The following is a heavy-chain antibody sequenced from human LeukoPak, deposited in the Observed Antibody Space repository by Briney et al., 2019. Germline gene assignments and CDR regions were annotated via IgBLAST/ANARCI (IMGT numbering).Heavy chain of an antibody. CDR3: ARGRYNYGQSYYYHGMDV. CDR2: VSSSGSTI. Sequence: GGSLRLSCAASGFTFSSYEVNWVRQAPGKGLEWVSYVSSSGSTIYYADSVKGRFTISRDNAKNSLYLQMNSLRAEDTAVYYCARGRYNYGQSYYYHGMDVWGQGTTVTVSS. V-gene: IGHV3-48*03. CDR1: GFTFSSYE. J-gene: IGHJ6*02. D-gene: IGHD5-18*01.